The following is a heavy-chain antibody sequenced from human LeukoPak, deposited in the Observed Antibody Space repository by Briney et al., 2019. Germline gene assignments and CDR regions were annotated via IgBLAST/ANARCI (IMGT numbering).Heavy chain of an antibody. D-gene: IGHD6-13*01. CDR3: AKDQRSSPGDY. J-gene: IGHJ4*02. CDR2: ISSNGGST. Sequence: GGSLRLSCSASGFTFSSYAMHWVRQAPGKGLEYVSAISSNGGSTYYADSVKGRFTISRDNSRNTVSLQMNSLRAEDTAVYYCAKDQRSSPGDYWGQGTLVTVSS. V-gene: IGHV3-64*04. CDR1: GFTFSSYA.